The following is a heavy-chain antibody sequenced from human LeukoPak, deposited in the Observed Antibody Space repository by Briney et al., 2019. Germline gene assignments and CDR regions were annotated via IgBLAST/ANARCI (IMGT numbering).Heavy chain of an antibody. J-gene: IGHJ3*02. CDR3: AKGLAAAYDAFDI. V-gene: IGHV3-7*03. D-gene: IGHD6-13*01. CDR2: IEQDGSEK. Sequence: GGSLRLSCAASGFTFSSYWMSWVRQAPGKGLEWVANIEQDGSEKYYVDSVKGRFTISRDNAKNSLYLQMNSLRAEDTALYYCAKGLAAAYDAFDIWGQGTMVTVSS. CDR1: GFTFSSYW.